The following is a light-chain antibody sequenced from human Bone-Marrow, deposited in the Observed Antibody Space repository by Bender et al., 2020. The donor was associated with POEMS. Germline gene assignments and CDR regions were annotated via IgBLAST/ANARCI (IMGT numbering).Light chain of an antibody. CDR3: ATWDDTLSGPV. J-gene: IGLJ2*01. CDR1: SSNIGNNH. Sequence: QSALTQPPSLSGTPGQRVTISCSGGSSNIGNNHVYWYQHIPGTAPKVVIYTRNRRASGVPDRFSGSKSGTSASLVISGLRSDDEAVYSCATWDDTLSGPVFGGGTELTVL. CDR2: TRN. V-gene: IGLV1-47*01.